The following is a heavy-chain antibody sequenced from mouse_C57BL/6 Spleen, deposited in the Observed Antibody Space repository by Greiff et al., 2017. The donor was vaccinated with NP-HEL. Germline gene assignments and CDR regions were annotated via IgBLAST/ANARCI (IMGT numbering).Heavy chain of an antibody. J-gene: IGHJ2*01. CDR2: ISSGGSYT. D-gene: IGHD1-1*01. Sequence: EVKLVESGGDLVKPGGSLKLSCAASGFTFSSYGMSWVRQTPDKRLEWVATISSGGSYTYYPDSVKGRFTISRDNAKNTLYLQMSSLKSEDTAMYYCARSSSAFDYWGQGTTLTVSS. CDR3: ARSSSAFDY. CDR1: GFTFSSYG. V-gene: IGHV5-6*01.